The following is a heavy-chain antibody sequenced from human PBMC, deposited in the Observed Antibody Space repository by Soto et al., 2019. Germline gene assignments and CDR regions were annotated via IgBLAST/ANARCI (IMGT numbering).Heavy chain of an antibody. D-gene: IGHD3-10*01. CDR1: GFTFSSYA. J-gene: IGHJ6*02. Sequence: EVQLLESGGCLVQPGGSLRLSCAASGFTFSSYAMSWVRQAPGKGLEWVSGISSSGGSTYYADSVKGRFTISRDNSKNTLFLRMNRPRVEDTAVYYCMRPAPRGRHYFYFGMDVWGQGTTVTVSS. V-gene: IGHV3-23*01. CDR3: MRPAPRGRHYFYFGMDV. CDR2: ISSSGGST.